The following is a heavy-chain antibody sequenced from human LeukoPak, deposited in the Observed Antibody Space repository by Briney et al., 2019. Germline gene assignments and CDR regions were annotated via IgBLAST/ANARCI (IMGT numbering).Heavy chain of an antibody. V-gene: IGHV1-18*01. D-gene: IGHD3-22*01. CDR3: ARGLGDSSGFTWDDY. Sequence: ASVKVSCKASGYTFTSYGISWVRQAPGQGLEWMGWISAYNGNTNYAQKLQGRVTMTRNTSISTAYMELSSLRSEDTAVYYCARGLGDSSGFTWDDYWGQGTLVTVSS. J-gene: IGHJ4*02. CDR1: GYTFTSYG. CDR2: ISAYNGNT.